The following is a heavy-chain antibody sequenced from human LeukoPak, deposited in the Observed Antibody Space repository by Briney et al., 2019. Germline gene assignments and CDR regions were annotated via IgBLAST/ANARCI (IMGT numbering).Heavy chain of an antibody. CDR1: GGSFSGYY. Sequence: SETLSLTCAVYGGSFSGYYWSWIRQPPGKGLEWIGEINHSGSTNYNPSLKSRVTISVDTSKNQFSLKLSSVTAADTAVYYCASFARWLQLTNNRLAKNKLDLDYWGQGTLVTVSS. CDR2: INHSGST. CDR3: ASFARWLQLTNNRLAKNKLDLDY. D-gene: IGHD5-24*01. J-gene: IGHJ4*02. V-gene: IGHV4-34*01.